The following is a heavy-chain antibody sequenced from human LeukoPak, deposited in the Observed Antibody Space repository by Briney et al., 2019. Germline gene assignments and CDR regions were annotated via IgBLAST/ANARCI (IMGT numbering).Heavy chain of an antibody. CDR1: GFSFGTYG. J-gene: IGHJ4*02. CDR3: AKDHTIVGATSFDY. CDR2: ISYDGSNK. V-gene: IGHV3-30*18. Sequence: GGSLRLSCAASGFSFGTYGMHWVRQAPGKGLEWMAAISYDGSNKYYEDSVKGRFTISRDNSQNTLYLQMNSLRAEGTAVYYCAKDHTIVGATSFDYWGQGTLATVSS. D-gene: IGHD1-26*01.